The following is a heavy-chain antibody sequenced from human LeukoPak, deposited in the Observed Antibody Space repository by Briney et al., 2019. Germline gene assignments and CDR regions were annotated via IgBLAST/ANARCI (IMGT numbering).Heavy chain of an antibody. J-gene: IGHJ4*02. Sequence: SGTLSLTCAVSGGSISNNNWWSWVRQPPGKGLEWIGEIYHSGSTNYNPSLKSRVTISVDTSKNQFSLKLSSVTAADTAVYYCAREPPDYGDYESDYWGQGTLVTVSS. V-gene: IGHV4-4*02. D-gene: IGHD4-17*01. CDR1: GGSISNNNW. CDR3: AREPPDYGDYESDY. CDR2: IYHSGST.